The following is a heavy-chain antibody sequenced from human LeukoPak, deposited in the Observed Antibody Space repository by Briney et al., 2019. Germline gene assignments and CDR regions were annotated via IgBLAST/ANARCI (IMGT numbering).Heavy chain of an antibody. CDR2: INPNSGGT. CDR1: AYTFTGYY. Sequence: ASVKVSCKASAYTFTGYYMHWVRQAPGQGLEWMGWINPNSGGTNYAQKFQGRVTMTRDTSISTAYMELSRLRSDDTAVYYCARDRQQPAGWFDPWGQGTLVTVSS. V-gene: IGHV1-2*02. CDR3: ARDRQQPAGWFDP. D-gene: IGHD6-13*01. J-gene: IGHJ5*02.